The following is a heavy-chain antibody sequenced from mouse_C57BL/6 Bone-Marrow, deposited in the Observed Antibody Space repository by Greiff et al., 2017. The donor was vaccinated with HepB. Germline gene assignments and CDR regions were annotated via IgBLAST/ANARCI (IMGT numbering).Heavy chain of an antibody. J-gene: IGHJ1*03. D-gene: IGHD1-1*01. CDR1: GFSLTSYA. CDR2: IWTGGGT. CDR3: ARNDYGSSYGYFDV. Sequence: VKLVESGPGLVAPSQSLSVTCTVSGFSLTSYAISWVRQPPGKGLEWLGVIWTGGGTNYNSALKSRLSISKDNSKSQVFLKMNSLQTDDTARYYCARNDYGSSYGYFDVWGTGTTVTVSS. V-gene: IGHV2-9-1*01.